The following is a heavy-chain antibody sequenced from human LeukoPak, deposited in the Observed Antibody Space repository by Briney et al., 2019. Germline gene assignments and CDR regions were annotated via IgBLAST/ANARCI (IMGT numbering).Heavy chain of an antibody. D-gene: IGHD1-26*01. CDR3: ARSSGSDEYYFDY. J-gene: IGHJ4*02. CDR2: IYPVDSDT. V-gene: IGHV5-51*01. Sequence: GESLKISCKGSGYSFTSYWIGWVRQMPGKGLEWMGIIYPVDSDTRYSPSFQGQVTISADKSISTAHLQWSSLKASDTAMYYCARSSGSDEYYFDYWGQGTLVTVSS. CDR1: GYSFTSYW.